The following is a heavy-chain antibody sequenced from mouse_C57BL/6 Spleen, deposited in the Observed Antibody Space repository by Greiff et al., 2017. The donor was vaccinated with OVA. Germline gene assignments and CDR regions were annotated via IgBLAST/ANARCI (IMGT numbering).Heavy chain of an antibody. D-gene: IGHD2-3*01. Sequence: VMLVESGPGLVAPSQSLSITCTVSGFSLTSYGVDWVRQPPGKGLEWLGVIWGGGSTNYNSALMSRPSISKDNSKSQVFLKMNSLQTDDTAMYYCAKHSIYDGYYGWYFDVWGTGTTVTVSS. CDR1: GFSLTSYG. CDR3: AKHSIYDGYYGWYFDV. CDR2: IWGGGST. V-gene: IGHV2-9*01. J-gene: IGHJ1*03.